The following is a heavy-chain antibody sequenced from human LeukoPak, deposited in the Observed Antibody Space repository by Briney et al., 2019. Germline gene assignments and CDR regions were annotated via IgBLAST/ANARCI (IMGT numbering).Heavy chain of an antibody. D-gene: IGHD2-2*01. CDR1: GFTFHDYG. Sequence: GGSLRLSCAASGFTFHDYGMTWVRKVPGKGRECVSGINWNSGNTVYADSVKGRYTISRDNAKNSMYLQMNDLRAEDTALYYCARAKACSSTTCPSDIWGLGKMVTVSS. CDR3: ARAKACSSTTCPSDI. V-gene: IGHV3-20*04. CDR2: INWNSGNT. J-gene: IGHJ3*02.